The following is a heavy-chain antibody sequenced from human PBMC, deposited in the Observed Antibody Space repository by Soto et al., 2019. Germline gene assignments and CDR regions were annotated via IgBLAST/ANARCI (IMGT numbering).Heavy chain of an antibody. CDR3: ARDGVLLWFAPDL. Sequence: SETLSLTCTVSGGSISSYYWSWIRQPPGKGLEWIGYIYYSGSTNYNPSLKSRVTISVDTSKNQFSLKLSSVTAADTAVYYCARDGVLLWFAPDLWGQGTLVTV. J-gene: IGHJ5*02. V-gene: IGHV4-59*01. CDR1: GGSISSYY. D-gene: IGHD3-10*01. CDR2: IYYSGST.